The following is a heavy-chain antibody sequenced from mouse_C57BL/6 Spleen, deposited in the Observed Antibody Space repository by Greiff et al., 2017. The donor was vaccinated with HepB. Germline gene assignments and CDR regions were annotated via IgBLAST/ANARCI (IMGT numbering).Heavy chain of an antibody. V-gene: IGHV1-54*01. CDR3: ARRGYGNYLNY. CDR1: GYAFTNYL. J-gene: IGHJ4*01. CDR2: INPGSGGT. Sequence: QVQLKQSGAELVRPGTSVKVSCKASGYAFTNYLIEWVKQRPGQGLEIGVINPGSGGTNYNEKFKGKATLTADKSSSTAYMQLSSLTSEDSAVYFCARRGYGNYLNYWGQGTSVTVSS. D-gene: IGHD2-1*01.